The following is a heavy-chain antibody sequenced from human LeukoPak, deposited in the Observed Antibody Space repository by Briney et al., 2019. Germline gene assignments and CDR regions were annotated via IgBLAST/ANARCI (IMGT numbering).Heavy chain of an antibody. CDR2: INHSGST. CDR3: TRGGRYCSGGSCYSLQDY. D-gene: IGHD2-15*01. CDR1: GGSLSGHY. V-gene: IGHV4-34*01. J-gene: IGHJ4*02. Sequence: PSETLSLTCAVYGGSLSGHYWNWIRQPPGKGLEWIGEINHSGSTNYKPPLKSRVTISVDTSKNQFSLRLSSVTAADTAVYYCTRGGRYCSGGSCYSLQDYWGQGTLVTVSS.